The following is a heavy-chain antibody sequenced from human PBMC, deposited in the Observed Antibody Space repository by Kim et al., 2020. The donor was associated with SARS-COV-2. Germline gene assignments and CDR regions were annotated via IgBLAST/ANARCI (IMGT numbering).Heavy chain of an antibody. V-gene: IGHV3-9*01. Sequence: GGSLRLSCAASGFTFDDYAMHWVRQAPGKGLEWVSGISWNSGSIGYADSVKGRFTISRDNAKNSLYLQMNSLRAEDTALYYCAKDFASFVDTAMVIETAFDIWGQGTMVTVPS. CDR3: AKDFASFVDTAMVIETAFDI. D-gene: IGHD5-18*01. CDR1: GFTFDDYA. CDR2: ISWNSGSI. J-gene: IGHJ3*02.